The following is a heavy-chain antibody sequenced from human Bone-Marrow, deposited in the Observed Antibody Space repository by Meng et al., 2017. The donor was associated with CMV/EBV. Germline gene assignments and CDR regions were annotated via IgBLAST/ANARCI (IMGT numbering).Heavy chain of an antibody. CDR3: ARQLGYCSSTNCYPGAFDI. CDR2: IRYDGSNK. D-gene: IGHD2-2*01. CDR1: GFTFSSYG. J-gene: IGHJ3*02. V-gene: IGHV3-30*02. Sequence: GESLKISCAASGFTFSSYGMHWVRQAPGKGLEWVAFIRYDGSNKYYADSVKGRFTISRDNSKNTLYLQMNSLRAEDTAVYHCARQLGYCSSTNCYPGAFDIWGQGTMVNVSS.